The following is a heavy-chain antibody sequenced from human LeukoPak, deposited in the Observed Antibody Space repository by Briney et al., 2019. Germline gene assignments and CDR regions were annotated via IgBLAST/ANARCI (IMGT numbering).Heavy chain of an antibody. D-gene: IGHD6-13*01. Sequence: GGSLTLSCAASGFTVNTYAMSWVRQAPGKGLEWVSGISGSGGNTYYADSVKGRFTISRDNSKNTLYLQMNSLRAEDTAVYYCAKGIAAARYPQNWFDPWGQGTLVTVSS. CDR2: ISGSGGNT. CDR3: AKGIAAARYPQNWFDP. J-gene: IGHJ5*02. V-gene: IGHV3-23*01. CDR1: GFTVNTYA.